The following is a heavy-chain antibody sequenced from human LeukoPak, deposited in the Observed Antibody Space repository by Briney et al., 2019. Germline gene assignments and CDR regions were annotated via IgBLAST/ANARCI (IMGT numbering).Heavy chain of an antibody. CDR2: IYYSGST. J-gene: IGHJ4*02. Sequence: SETLSLTCTVSGGSISSDDYDWSWIRQHPGKGLEWVGYIYYSGSTYYNPSLKSRVTISVDTSKTQFSLRLSSVTAADTAVYYCARGTSGWPVDYWGQGTLVTVSS. D-gene: IGHD6-19*01. CDR1: GGSISSDDYD. CDR3: ARGTSGWPVDY. V-gene: IGHV4-31*03.